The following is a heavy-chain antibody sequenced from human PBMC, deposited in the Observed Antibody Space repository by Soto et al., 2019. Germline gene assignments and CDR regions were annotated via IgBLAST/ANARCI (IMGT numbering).Heavy chain of an antibody. CDR3: ARVGYCSSTSCYDGYYYGMDV. J-gene: IGHJ6*02. Sequence: SETLSLTCAVSGGSISSSNWWSWVRQPPGKGLEWIGEIYHSGSTNYNPSLKSRVTISVDKSKNQFSLKLSSVTAADTAVYYCARVGYCSSTSCYDGYYYGMDVWGQGTTVTVSS. D-gene: IGHD2-2*01. CDR1: GGSISSSNW. CDR2: IYHSGST. V-gene: IGHV4-4*02.